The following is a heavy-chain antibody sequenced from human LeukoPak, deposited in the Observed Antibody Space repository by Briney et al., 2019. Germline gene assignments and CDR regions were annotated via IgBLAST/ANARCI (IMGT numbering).Heavy chain of an antibody. Sequence: GGSLRLSCAASGFTFSSYGMHWVRQAPGKGLEWVAVISYDGSNKYYADSVKGRFTISRDNSKNSLYLQMNSLRAEDTAVYYCARDWYTGVGRLFDYWGQGTLVTVST. CDR2: ISYDGSNK. J-gene: IGHJ4*02. CDR1: GFTFSSYG. V-gene: IGHV3-30*03. CDR3: ARDWYTGVGRLFDY. D-gene: IGHD1-26*01.